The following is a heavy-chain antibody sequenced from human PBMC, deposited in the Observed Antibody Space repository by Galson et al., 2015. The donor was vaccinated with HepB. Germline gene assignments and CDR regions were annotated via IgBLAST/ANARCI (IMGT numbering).Heavy chain of an antibody. V-gene: IGHV5-51*01. Sequence: QSGAEVKKPGESLNISWKGSGYSFTNYWIGWVRQMPGKGMEWMGIIYPGDSDTRYSPSFQGHVTFSADKSISTAFLQWTSLKASDTAIYYCARHPPGYGGVFDYWGQGTLITVSS. CDR1: GYSFTNYW. CDR3: ARHPPGYGGVFDY. CDR2: IYPGDSDT. J-gene: IGHJ4*02. D-gene: IGHD4-23*01.